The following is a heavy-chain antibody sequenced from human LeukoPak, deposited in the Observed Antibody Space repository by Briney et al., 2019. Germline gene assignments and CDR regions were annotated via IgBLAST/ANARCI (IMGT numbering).Heavy chain of an antibody. V-gene: IGHV3-15*01. D-gene: IGHD2-2*01. CDR1: GFTFSNAW. J-gene: IGHJ4*02. CDR2: IKSKTDGGTT. Sequence: GGSLRLSCAASGFTFSNAWMSWVRQAPGKGREWVGGIKSKTDGGTTDYAAPVKGRFTISRDDSKNTLYLQMNSLKTEDTAVYYCTTYIVVVPAAVLTDYWGQGTLGTVSS. CDR3: TTYIVVVPAAVLTDY.